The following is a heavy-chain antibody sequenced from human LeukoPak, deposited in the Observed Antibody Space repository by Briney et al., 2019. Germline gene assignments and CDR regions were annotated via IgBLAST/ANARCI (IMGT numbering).Heavy chain of an antibody. CDR3: ARHVRGGWPAGLDY. D-gene: IGHD6-19*01. Sequence: PSETLSLTCTVSGGSISSSSYYWGWIRQSSGKGLEWIGSIYYSGSTYYNPSLKSRVTISVDTSKNQFSLKLTSVIAADTAVYYCARHVRGGWPAGLDYWGQGTLVSVSS. CDR2: IYYSGST. J-gene: IGHJ4*02. V-gene: IGHV4-39*01. CDR1: GGSISSSSYY.